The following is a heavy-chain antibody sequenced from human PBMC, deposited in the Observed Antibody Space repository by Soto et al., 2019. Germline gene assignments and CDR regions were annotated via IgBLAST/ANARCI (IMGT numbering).Heavy chain of an antibody. CDR2: IYYTGST. CDR3: ARRVPGAKYYDY. J-gene: IGHJ4*02. Sequence: SEPLSLTCTVSGGSISSYYWTWIRQPPGRGLEWIGYIYYTGSTNYNPSLKSRVTISVDTSKNQFSLKLSSVTAADTAVYYCARRVPGAKYYDYWGQGTLVTV. V-gene: IGHV4-59*08. D-gene: IGHD3-3*01. CDR1: GGSISSYY.